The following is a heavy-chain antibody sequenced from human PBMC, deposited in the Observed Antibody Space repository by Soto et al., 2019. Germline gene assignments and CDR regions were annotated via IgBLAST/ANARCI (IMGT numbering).Heavy chain of an antibody. J-gene: IGHJ4*02. D-gene: IGHD3-10*01. V-gene: IGHV3-21*01. Sequence: GGSLRLSCAASGFTFSSYSMNWVRQAPGKGLEWVSSISSSSSYIYYADSVKGRFTISRDNAKNSLYLQMNSLRAEDTAVYYCARDAGNYYGSGSYYKGVDYWGQGTLVTVSS. CDR2: ISSSSSYI. CDR1: GFTFSSYS. CDR3: ARDAGNYYGSGSYYKGVDY.